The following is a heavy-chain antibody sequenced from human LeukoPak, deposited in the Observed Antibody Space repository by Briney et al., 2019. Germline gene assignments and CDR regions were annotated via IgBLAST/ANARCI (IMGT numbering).Heavy chain of an antibody. Sequence: PSETLPLTCTVSGGSISSSSYYWGWIRQPPGKGLEWIGSIYYSGSTYYNPSLKSRVTISVDTSKNQFSLKLSSVTAADTAVYYCAALTDSSGYYGAYYFDYWGQGTLVTVSS. V-gene: IGHV4-39*01. CDR3: AALTDSSGYYGAYYFDY. D-gene: IGHD3-22*01. CDR2: IYYSGST. J-gene: IGHJ4*02. CDR1: GGSISSSSYY.